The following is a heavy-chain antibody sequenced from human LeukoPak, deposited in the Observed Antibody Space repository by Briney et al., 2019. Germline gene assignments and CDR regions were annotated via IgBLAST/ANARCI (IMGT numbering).Heavy chain of an antibody. Sequence: GGSLRLSCVASGFTFSTYDMHWVRQGKGKGLEWVSDIGKAGDTYYADPVKGRFTISRDNAKNSLYLQMNSLRDGDTAVYYCVRDPSGWGMDVWGQGTTVIVSS. CDR2: IGKAGDT. CDR3: VRDPSGWGMDV. V-gene: IGHV3-13*01. CDR1: GFTFSTYD. J-gene: IGHJ6*02. D-gene: IGHD3-16*01.